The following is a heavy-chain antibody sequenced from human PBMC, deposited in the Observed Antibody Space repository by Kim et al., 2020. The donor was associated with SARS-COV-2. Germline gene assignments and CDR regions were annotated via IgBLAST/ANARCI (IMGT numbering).Heavy chain of an antibody. D-gene: IGHD3-10*01. J-gene: IGHJ4*02. CDR3: AKSDYSASGTYLPFDD. CDR1: GFTFRSYA. Sequence: GGSLRLSCAASGFTFRSYAMSWVRQASGKGLERVSGISGSGGDTYYSASVKGRFTLSRDNSKNTLFLQMNSLRDEETAVYYCAKSDYSASGTYLPFDDWGQGTLVTVSS. CDR2: ISGSGGDT. V-gene: IGHV3-23*01.